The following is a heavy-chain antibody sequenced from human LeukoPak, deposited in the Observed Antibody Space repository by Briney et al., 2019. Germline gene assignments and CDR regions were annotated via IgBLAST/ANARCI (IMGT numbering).Heavy chain of an antibody. CDR3: AKDGQDIVVVVAATHDYYFDY. V-gene: IGHV3-53*05. J-gene: IGHJ4*02. D-gene: IGHD2-15*01. CDR1: GFTVSNNY. CDR2: IYAGDST. Sequence: GGSLRLSCAASGFTVSNNYMSWVRQAPGKGLEWVSVIYAGDSTYYADSVKGRFTISRDNSKNTLYLQMNSLRAEDTAVYYCAKDGQDIVVVVAATHDYYFDYWGQGTLVTVSS.